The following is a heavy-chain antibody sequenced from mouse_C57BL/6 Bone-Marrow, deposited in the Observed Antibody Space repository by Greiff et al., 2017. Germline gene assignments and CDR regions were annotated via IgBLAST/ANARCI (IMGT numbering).Heavy chain of an antibody. Sequence: VQLQQPGAELVKPGASVKMSCKASGYTFTSYWITWVKQRPGQGLAWIGDIYPGSGSTNYNEKFKSKATLTVDTSSSTAYMQLSSLTSEDSAVYYCASKDDYDEGYGYFDVWGTGTTVTVSS. V-gene: IGHV1-55*01. CDR3: ASKDDYDEGYGYFDV. CDR1: GYTFTSYW. CDR2: IYPGSGST. J-gene: IGHJ1*03. D-gene: IGHD2-4*01.